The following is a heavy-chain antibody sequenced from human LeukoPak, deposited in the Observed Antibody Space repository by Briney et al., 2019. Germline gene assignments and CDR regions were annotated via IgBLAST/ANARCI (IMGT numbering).Heavy chain of an antibody. D-gene: IGHD3-10*01. CDR2: IYHSGST. CDR1: GGSISSGGYS. J-gene: IGHJ4*02. Sequence: SQTLSLTCAVSGGSISSGGYSWSWIRQPPGKGLEWIGYIYHSGSTYYNPSLKSRVTISVDRSKNQFSLKLSSVTAADTAVYYCARRGLLWFGEYSDYWGQGTLVTVSS. CDR3: ARRGLLWFGEYSDY. V-gene: IGHV4-30-2*01.